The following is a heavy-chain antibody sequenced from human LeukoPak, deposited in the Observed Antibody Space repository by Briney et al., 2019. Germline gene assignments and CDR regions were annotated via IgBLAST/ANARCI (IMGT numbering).Heavy chain of an antibody. CDR3: ARDLASSSGSSWPFDY. CDR1: GFTFSSYG. J-gene: IGHJ4*02. Sequence: GRSLRLSCAASGFTFSSYGMHWVRQAPGKGLEWVAVIWYDGSNKYYADSVKGRFTISRDNSKNTLYLQMNSLRAEDTAVYYCARDLASSSGSSWPFDYWGQGTLVSVSS. D-gene: IGHD6-13*01. CDR2: IWYDGSNK. V-gene: IGHV3-33*01.